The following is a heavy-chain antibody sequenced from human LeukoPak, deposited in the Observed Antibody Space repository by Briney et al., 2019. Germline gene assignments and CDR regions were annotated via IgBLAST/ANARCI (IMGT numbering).Heavy chain of an antibody. CDR3: ARREKSPYYFDY. Sequence: PSETLSLTCTVSGGSISSYYWRWIRQPPGKGLEWIGYIYYSESTNYNPSLKSRVTISVDTSKNQFSLKLSSVTAADTAVYYCARREKSPYYFDYWGQGTLVTVSS. V-gene: IGHV4-59*01. CDR2: IYYSEST. CDR1: GGSISSYY. J-gene: IGHJ4*02.